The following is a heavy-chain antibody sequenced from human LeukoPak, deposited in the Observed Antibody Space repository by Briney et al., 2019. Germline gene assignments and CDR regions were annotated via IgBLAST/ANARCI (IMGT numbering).Heavy chain of an antibody. CDR1: GFTFSTYG. Sequence: GGSLRRSCAASGFTFSTYGMSWVRQAPGKGPEWVSTITGSGSDKFYADSVKGRFTISRDNSKNTLYLQMNSLRADDTALYYCAKDPSISYYGMDVWGQGTTVIVSS. CDR2: ITGSGSDK. J-gene: IGHJ6*02. V-gene: IGHV3-23*01. CDR3: AKDPSISYYGMDV.